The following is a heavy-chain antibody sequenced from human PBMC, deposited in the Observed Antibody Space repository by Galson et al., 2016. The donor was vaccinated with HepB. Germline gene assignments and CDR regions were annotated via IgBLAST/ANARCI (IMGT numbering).Heavy chain of an antibody. J-gene: IGHJ1*01. CDR1: GFSLNTRGMC. D-gene: IGHD3-3*01. Sequence: PALVKPTQTLTLTCTFSGFSLNTRGMCVSWIRQPPGKALEWLAFIDWEDDKYYNTSLKTRLTISKDTSENQVVLTMTNMDPVDTATYYCARYLSNFGGAHIGDWGQGTLVTVSS. CDR3: ARYLSNFGGAHIGD. CDR2: IDWEDDK. V-gene: IGHV2-70*01.